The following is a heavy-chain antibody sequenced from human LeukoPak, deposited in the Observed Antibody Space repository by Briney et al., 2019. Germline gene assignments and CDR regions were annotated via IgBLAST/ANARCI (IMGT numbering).Heavy chain of an antibody. J-gene: IGHJ4*02. CDR2: ISSSSSYI. CDR1: GFTFSSYS. Sequence: PGGSLRLSCAASGFTFSSYSMNWVRQAPGKGLEWVSSISSSSSYIYYADSVKGRFTISRDNAKNSLYLQMNSLRAEDTAVYYCARDRFCSSTSCYDAYFDYWGQGTLVTVSS. V-gene: IGHV3-21*01. CDR3: ARDRFCSSTSCYDAYFDY. D-gene: IGHD2-2*01.